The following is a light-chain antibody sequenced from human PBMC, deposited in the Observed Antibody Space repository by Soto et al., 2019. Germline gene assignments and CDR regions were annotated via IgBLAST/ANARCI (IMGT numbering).Light chain of an antibody. V-gene: IGLV1-40*01. Sequence: QSVLTQPPSVSGAPGQRVTISCTGSCSNIGAGYDVHWYQQLPGTAPKLLIYVNSNRPSGVPDRFSGSKSGTSASLAITGLQAEDEADYYCQSYDSSLSALFGGGTQLTVL. CDR3: QSYDSSLSAL. CDR2: VNS. CDR1: CSNIGAGYD. J-gene: IGLJ3*02.